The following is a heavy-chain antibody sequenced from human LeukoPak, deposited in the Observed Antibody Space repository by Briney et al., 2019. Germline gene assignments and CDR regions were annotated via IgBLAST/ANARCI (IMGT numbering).Heavy chain of an antibody. CDR3: AKEGDSGSYSP. V-gene: IGHV4-30-2*01. J-gene: IGHJ5*02. D-gene: IGHD1-26*01. CDR1: GGSISSGGYS. Sequence: SETLSLTCAVSGGSISSGGYSWSWIRQPPRKGLEWIGYIYHSGSTYYNPSLKSRVTISVDRSKNQFSLKLSSVTAADTAVYYCAKEGDSGSYSPWGQGTLVTVSS. CDR2: IYHSGST.